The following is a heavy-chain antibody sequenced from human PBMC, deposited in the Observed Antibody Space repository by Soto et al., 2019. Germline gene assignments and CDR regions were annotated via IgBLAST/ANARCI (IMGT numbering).Heavy chain of an antibody. J-gene: IGHJ6*03. D-gene: IGHD1-20*01. V-gene: IGHV1-2*04. CDR2: INPNSGGT. Sequence: ASVKVSCKASGYTFTGYYMHWVRQAPGQGLEWMGWINPNSGGTNYAQKFQGWVTMTRDTSISTAYMELSRLRSDDTAVYYCARGITGTQPYYYYYMDVWGKGTTVTVSS. CDR3: ARGITGTQPYYYYYMDV. CDR1: GYTFTGYY.